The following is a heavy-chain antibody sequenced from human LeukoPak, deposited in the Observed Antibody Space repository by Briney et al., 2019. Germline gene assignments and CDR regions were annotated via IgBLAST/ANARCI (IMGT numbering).Heavy chain of an antibody. J-gene: IGHJ4*02. V-gene: IGHV3-23*01. CDR1: GFTLSIYS. CDR2: ISGSVANT. D-gene: IGHD3-16*02. CDR3: AKERAGYTNPYYFDF. Sequence: GRCLSLSRAASGFTLSIYSMSWVSHAPGKGLGWVSTISGSVANTYYAAPERGGFTTSRDNSKKTLSLHMNSLRAEDTAVYYCAKERAGYTNPYYFDFWGQGTLVTVSS.